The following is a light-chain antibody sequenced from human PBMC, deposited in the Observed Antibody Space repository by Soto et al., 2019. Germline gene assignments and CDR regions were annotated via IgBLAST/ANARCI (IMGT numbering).Light chain of an antibody. CDR1: SSDVGTYDL. V-gene: IGLV2-23*01. CDR3: CSSAGSSLYV. Sequence: QSSLTQPASVSGSPGQSIAIFCTGTSSDVGTYDLVSWYQQHPGKAPKLMIYEGTKRPSGVSNRFSGSKSANTASLTISGLQPEDEADYYCCSSAGSSLYVFGSGTKVTVL. J-gene: IGLJ1*01. CDR2: EGT.